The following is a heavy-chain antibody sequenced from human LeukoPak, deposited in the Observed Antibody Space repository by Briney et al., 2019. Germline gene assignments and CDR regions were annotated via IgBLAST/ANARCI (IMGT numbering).Heavy chain of an antibody. V-gene: IGHV3-48*01. Sequence: GGSLRLSCEASGFASSSSSMNWVRQAPGKGLEWVSYISGSSDIIYYTDSVKGRFTISRDNAKNSLYLQMNSLRAEDTAVYYCARDRGMVDVWGKGTTVTVSS. D-gene: IGHD2-8*01. J-gene: IGHJ6*04. CDR3: ARDRGMVDV. CDR1: GFASSSSS. CDR2: ISGSSDII.